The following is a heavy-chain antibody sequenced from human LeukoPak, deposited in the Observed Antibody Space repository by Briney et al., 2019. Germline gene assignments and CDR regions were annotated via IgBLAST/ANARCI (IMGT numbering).Heavy chain of an antibody. V-gene: IGHV4-38-2*01. Sequence: SETLSLTCAVSGYSISSGYYWGWIRQPPGKGLEWIGSIYHSGSTYYNPSLKSRVTISVDTSKNQFSLKLSSVTAAGTAVYYCARARVAAAGPFDYWGQGTLVTVSS. J-gene: IGHJ4*02. CDR3: ARARVAAAGPFDY. CDR1: GYSISSGYY. CDR2: IYHSGST. D-gene: IGHD6-13*01.